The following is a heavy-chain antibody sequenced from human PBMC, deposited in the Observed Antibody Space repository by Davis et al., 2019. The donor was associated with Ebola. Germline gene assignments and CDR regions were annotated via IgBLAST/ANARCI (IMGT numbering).Heavy chain of an antibody. V-gene: IGHV1-46*01. CDR2: INPSGGST. D-gene: IGHD1-26*01. Sequence: ASVKVSCKASGYTFTSYYMHWVRQAPGQGLEWMGIINPSGGSTSYAQKFQGRVTITRDTSASTAYMELSSLRSEDTAVYYCAREGGRWELLFWFDPWGQGTLVTVSS. CDR1: GYTFTSYY. CDR3: AREGGRWELLFWFDP. J-gene: IGHJ5*02.